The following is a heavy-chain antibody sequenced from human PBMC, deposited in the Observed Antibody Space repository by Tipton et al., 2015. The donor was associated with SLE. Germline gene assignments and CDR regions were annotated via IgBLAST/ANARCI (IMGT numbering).Heavy chain of an antibody. CDR1: GFTFSSYS. J-gene: IGHJ3*02. V-gene: IGHV3-21*01. D-gene: IGHD4-23*01. Sequence: SLRLSCAASGFTFSSYSMNWVRQAPGKGLEWVSSISSSSSYIYYADSVKGRFTISRDNAKNSLYLQMNSLRAEDTAVYYCARDYGGNSGPDAFDIWGQGTMVTVSS. CDR2: ISSSSSYI. CDR3: ARDYGGNSGPDAFDI.